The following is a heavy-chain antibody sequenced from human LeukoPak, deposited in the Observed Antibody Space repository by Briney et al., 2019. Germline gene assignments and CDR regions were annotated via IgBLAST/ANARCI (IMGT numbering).Heavy chain of an antibody. V-gene: IGHV4-39*01. CDR1: GGSISSSSYY. Sequence: SETLSLTCTVSGGSISSSSYYWGWICQPPGKGLEWIGSIYYSGSTYYNPSLKSRVTISVDTSKNQFSLKLSSVTAADTAVYYCAGPRREWFSSNGAFDIWGQGTMVTVSS. J-gene: IGHJ3*02. CDR2: IYYSGST. D-gene: IGHD3-3*01. CDR3: AGPRREWFSSNGAFDI.